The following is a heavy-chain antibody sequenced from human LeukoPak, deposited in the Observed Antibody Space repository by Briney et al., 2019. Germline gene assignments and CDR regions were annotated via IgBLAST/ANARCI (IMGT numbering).Heavy chain of an antibody. CDR1: GYTFTGYY. V-gene: IGHV1-2*02. D-gene: IGHD2-8*01. J-gene: IGHJ4*02. Sequence: ASVKVSCKASGYTFTGYYMHWVRQAPGQGLEWMGWINPNSGNKGYAQKFQGRLTMTRDMSTSTVYMELSSLRSEDTAFYYCARDNDFDYWGQGTLVTVSS. CDR3: ARDNDFDY. CDR2: INPNSGNK.